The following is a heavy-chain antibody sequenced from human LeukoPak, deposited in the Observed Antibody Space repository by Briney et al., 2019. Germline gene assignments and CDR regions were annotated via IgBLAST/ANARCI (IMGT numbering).Heavy chain of an antibody. D-gene: IGHD5-18*01. CDR2: IYYSGST. CDR1: GGSISSYY. Sequence: SETLSLTCTVSGGSISSYYWSWIRQPPGKGLEWIGYIYYSGSTNYNPSLKSRVTISVDTSKNQFSLKLSSVTAADTAVYFCARTTEGGYTYDYFYYYYMDVWGKGTTVTISS. CDR3: ARTTEGGYTYDYFYYYYMDV. V-gene: IGHV4-59*01. J-gene: IGHJ6*03.